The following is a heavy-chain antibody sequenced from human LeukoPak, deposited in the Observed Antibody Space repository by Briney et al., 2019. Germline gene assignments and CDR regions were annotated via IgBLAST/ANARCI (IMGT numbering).Heavy chain of an antibody. Sequence: SGTLSLTCAVSGGSISSSNWWSWVRQPPGKGLEWIGEINHSGSTNYNPSLKSRVTMSVDTSKNQFSLKLSSVTAADTAVYYCARNLQGNYYDSSNYSYYSSYYRDVWYKGTTVNISS. V-gene: IGHV4-4*02. D-gene: IGHD3-22*01. CDR3: ARNLQGNYYDSSNYSYYSSYYRDV. J-gene: IGHJ6*03. CDR1: GGSISSSNW. CDR2: INHSGST.